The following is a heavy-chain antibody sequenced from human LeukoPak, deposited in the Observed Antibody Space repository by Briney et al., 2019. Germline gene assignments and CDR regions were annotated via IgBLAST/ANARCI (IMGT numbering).Heavy chain of an antibody. D-gene: IGHD3-16*01. J-gene: IGHJ4*02. CDR2: INSNSGGT. Sequence: GASVKVSCKASGYTFTGYYIHWVRLAPGQGLQWMGWINSNSGGTNYAQKFQGRVTMTRDTSISTAYMDLSSLISDDTAVYYCARDRGQEWWGSFDCWGQGTLVTVSS. V-gene: IGHV1-2*02. CDR1: GYTFTGYY. CDR3: ARDRGQEWWGSFDC.